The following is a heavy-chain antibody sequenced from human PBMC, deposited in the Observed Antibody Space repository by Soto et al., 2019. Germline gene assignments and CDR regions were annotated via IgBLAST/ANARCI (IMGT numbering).Heavy chain of an antibody. Sequence: GGSLRLSCAASGCTFISYDMHWVRQATGKGLGWVSAIGTAGDTYYPGSVKGRFTISRENAKNSLYLQMNSLRAEDTAVYYCARGHYDFWSGYYSADYYGMDVWGQGTTVTVSS. V-gene: IGHV3-13*01. CDR2: IGTAGDT. CDR1: GCTFISYD. CDR3: ARGHYDFWSGYYSADYYGMDV. D-gene: IGHD3-3*01. J-gene: IGHJ6*02.